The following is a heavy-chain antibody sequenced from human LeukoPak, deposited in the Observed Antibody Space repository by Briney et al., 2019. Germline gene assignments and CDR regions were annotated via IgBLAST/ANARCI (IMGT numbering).Heavy chain of an antibody. CDR3: ARGGGSGWYLDY. D-gene: IGHD6-19*01. Sequence: GGSLRLSCAGSGFTFSSYSMNWVRQAPGKGLEWVSYISRSSSTIYYADSVKGRFTISRDNAKNSLYLQMNSLRAEDTAVYYCARGGGSGWYLDYWGQGTLVTVSS. CDR2: ISRSSSTI. CDR1: GFTFSSYS. J-gene: IGHJ4*02. V-gene: IGHV3-48*04.